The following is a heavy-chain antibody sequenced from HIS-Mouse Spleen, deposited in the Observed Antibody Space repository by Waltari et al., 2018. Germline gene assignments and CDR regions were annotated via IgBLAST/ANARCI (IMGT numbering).Heavy chain of an antibody. CDR2: IYYSGRT. V-gene: IGHV4-39*07. Sequence: QLQLQESGPGLVKPSETLSLTCTVPGGSISSSRYYWGGIRQPQGKGLEWIGSIYYSGRTYYNPSLKSRVTISVDTSKNQFSLKLSSVTAADTAVYYCAREIPYSSSWYDWYFDLWGRGTLVTVSS. CDR1: GGSISSSRYY. CDR3: AREIPYSSSWYDWYFDL. J-gene: IGHJ2*01. D-gene: IGHD6-13*01.